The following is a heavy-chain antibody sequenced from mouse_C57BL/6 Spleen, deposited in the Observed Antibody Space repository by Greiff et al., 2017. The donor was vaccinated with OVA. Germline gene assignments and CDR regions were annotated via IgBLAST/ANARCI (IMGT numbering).Heavy chain of an antibody. J-gene: IGHJ2*01. V-gene: IGHV5-4*01. CDR1: GFTFSSYA. CDR3: ARDGITTVVSYYFDD. Sequence: EVKLMKSGGGLVKPGGSLKLSCAASGFTFSSYAMSWVRQTPEKRLEWVATISDGGSYTYYPDNVKGRFTISRDNAKNNLYLQMSHLKSEDTAMYYCARDGITTVVSYYFDDWGQGTTLTVSS. CDR2: ISDGGSYT. D-gene: IGHD1-1*01.